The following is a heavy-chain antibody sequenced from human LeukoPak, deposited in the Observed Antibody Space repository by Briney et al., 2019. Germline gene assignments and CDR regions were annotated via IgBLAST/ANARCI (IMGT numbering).Heavy chain of an antibody. CDR1: GGTFSSYA. Sequence: GASVKVSCKASGGTFSSYAISWVRQAPGQGLEWMGRIIPILGIANYAQKFQGRVTITADKSTSTAYMELSSLRSEDTAVYYCALVVNSYWYFDLWGRGTLVTVSS. V-gene: IGHV1-69*04. CDR3: ALVVNSYWYFDL. D-gene: IGHD2-8*02. CDR2: IIPILGIA. J-gene: IGHJ2*01.